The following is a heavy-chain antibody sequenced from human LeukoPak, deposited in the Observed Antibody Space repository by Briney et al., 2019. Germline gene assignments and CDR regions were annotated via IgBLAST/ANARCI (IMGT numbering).Heavy chain of an antibody. Sequence: GGSLRLSCAASGFTFSSYGMHWVRQAPGKGLEWVAFIRYDGRNKYYADSVKGRFTISRDNSKNTLYLQMNSLRAEDTAVYSCVRQVGEGLVEAFDIWGQGRMVTVSS. CDR3: VRQVGEGLVEAFDI. J-gene: IGHJ3*02. CDR2: IRYDGRNK. D-gene: IGHD2-8*02. CDR1: GFTFSSYG. V-gene: IGHV3-30*02.